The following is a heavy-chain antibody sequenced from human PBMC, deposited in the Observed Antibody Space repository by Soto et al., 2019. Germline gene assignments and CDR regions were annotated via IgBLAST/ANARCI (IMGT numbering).Heavy chain of an antibody. D-gene: IGHD1-26*01. CDR2: IRSKIDGGTA. CDR1: GLTFGSAW. CDR3: YSYVVFASGTHDETLA. V-gene: IGHV3-15*07. Sequence: DVQLVESGGGLVEPGGSLRLSCAASGLTFGSAWMSWVRQAPGKGLEWVGRIRSKIDGGTADYAAPVKGRFTISRDDSKSTLYLQMNSLKIEDTGIYYCYSYVVFASGTHDETLAWGQGTLVTVSA. J-gene: IGHJ5*02.